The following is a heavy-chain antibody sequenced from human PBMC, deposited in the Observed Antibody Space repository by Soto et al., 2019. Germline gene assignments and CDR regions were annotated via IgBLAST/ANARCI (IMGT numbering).Heavy chain of an antibody. Sequence: PGGSLRLSCAASGFTFSSCAMSWVRQAPGKGLEWVSAISGSGGSTYYADSVKGRFTISRDNSKNTLYLQMNSLRAEDTAVYYCAKVPVNNYYYYGMDVWGQGTTVTVSS. CDR1: GFTFSSCA. J-gene: IGHJ6*02. D-gene: IGHD4-17*01. V-gene: IGHV3-23*01. CDR2: ISGSGGST. CDR3: AKVPVNNYYYYGMDV.